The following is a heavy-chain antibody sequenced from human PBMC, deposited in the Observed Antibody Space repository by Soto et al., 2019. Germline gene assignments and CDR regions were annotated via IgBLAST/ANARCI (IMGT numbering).Heavy chain of an antibody. CDR1: GFSFINFA. V-gene: IGHV3-30*04. D-gene: IGHD3-3*01. J-gene: IGHJ4*02. CDR2: ISYDGGVK. Sequence: GSLRLSCEASGFSFINFALHLFRQAPVKGLQWVAVISYDGGVKFYADSVKGRFSVSRDNFKNTVHLQMSSLRHEDTALYFCARDGFDVWSGEMGGIFDSWGLGTLVTVSS. CDR3: ARDGFDVWSGEMGGIFDS.